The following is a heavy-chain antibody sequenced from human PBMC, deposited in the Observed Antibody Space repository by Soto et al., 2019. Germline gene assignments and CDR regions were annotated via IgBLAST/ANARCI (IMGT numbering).Heavy chain of an antibody. CDR3: WVPAARLFDY. J-gene: IGHJ4*02. Sequence: PGGSLRLSCAASGFTFSSYGMHWVRQAPGKGLEWVAVISYDGSNKYYADSVKGRFTISRDNSKNTLYLQMNSLRAEDTAVYYCWVPAARLFDYWGQGTLVTVSS. CDR2: ISYDGSNK. V-gene: IGHV3-30*03. CDR1: GFTFSSYG. D-gene: IGHD2-2*01.